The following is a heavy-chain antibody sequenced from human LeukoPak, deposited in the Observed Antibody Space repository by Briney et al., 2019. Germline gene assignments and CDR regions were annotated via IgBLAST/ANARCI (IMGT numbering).Heavy chain of an antibody. CDR1: GYSFTSYW. Sequence: AGESLKISCKGSGYSFTSYWIGWVRQAPGKGLEWVSAISGSGGSTYYADSVKGRFTISRDNSKNTLYLQMNSLRAEDTAVYYCAKCGSSWFFDAFDIWGQGTMVTVSS. J-gene: IGHJ3*02. D-gene: IGHD6-13*01. V-gene: IGHV3-23*01. CDR2: ISGSGGST. CDR3: AKCGSSWFFDAFDI.